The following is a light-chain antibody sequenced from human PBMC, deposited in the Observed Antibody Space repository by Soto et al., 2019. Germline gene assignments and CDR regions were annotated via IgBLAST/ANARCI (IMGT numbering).Light chain of an antibody. CDR1: QPISSW. CDR3: QMYNSFPWT. J-gene: IGKJ1*01. Sequence: DIQMTQSPPTLSASVGDRVTITCRASQPISSWLAWYHQKPGKAPKLLIYDASNLESGVPSRFSGSGSGTEFTLTISSLQPDDFATYYCQMYNSFPWTFGLGTKVDIK. CDR2: DAS. V-gene: IGKV1-5*01.